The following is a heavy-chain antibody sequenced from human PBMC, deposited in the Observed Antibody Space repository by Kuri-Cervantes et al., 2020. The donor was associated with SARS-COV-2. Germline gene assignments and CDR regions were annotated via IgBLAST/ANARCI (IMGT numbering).Heavy chain of an antibody. CDR1: GFTFSSYA. Sequence: SLKTSCAACGFTFSSYAMHWVRQAPGKGLWLVAVISYDGINKYYADSVEGRFTITSDNSKNTLYLQMNSLRAEDTVVYYCARVVFDAAMVYFDYWGQGTLVTVSS. CDR2: ISYDGINK. D-gene: IGHD5-18*01. J-gene: IGHJ4*02. CDR3: ARVVFDAAMVYFDY. V-gene: IGHV3-30-3*01.